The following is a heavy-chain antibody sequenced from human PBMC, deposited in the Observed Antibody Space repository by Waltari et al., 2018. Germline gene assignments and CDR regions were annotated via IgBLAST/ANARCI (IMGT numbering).Heavy chain of an antibody. CDR1: GGTFTNYY. Sequence: QVELQQWGAGVVKPSETLSLTCAVYGGTFTNYYWSWIRQPPDKGLGGIGEVNHAGSTYANPSLRSRVTISLDTSKSQFSLKLSFVTATDTAVYYCARTLSTRIFDSWGQGALVTVSS. CDR3: ARTLSTRIFDS. V-gene: IGHV4-34*01. J-gene: IGHJ4*02. CDR2: VNHAGST. D-gene: IGHD2-2*01.